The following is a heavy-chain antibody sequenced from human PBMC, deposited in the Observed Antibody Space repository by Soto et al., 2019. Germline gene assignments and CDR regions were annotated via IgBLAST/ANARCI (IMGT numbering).Heavy chain of an antibody. V-gene: IGHV4-59*01. CDR2: IYYTGST. CDR1: GGSIGSYY. CDR3: ARHYFDSSGYYFALGLDV. J-gene: IGHJ6*02. Sequence: SETLSLTCTVSGGSIGSYYWSWIRQAPGKGLEWIGHIYYTGSTSYNPSLEGRLIISIDTCENQFPLMLRSGTAADKAVYYCARHYFDSSGYYFALGLDVWGQGTTVTVSS. D-gene: IGHD3-22*01.